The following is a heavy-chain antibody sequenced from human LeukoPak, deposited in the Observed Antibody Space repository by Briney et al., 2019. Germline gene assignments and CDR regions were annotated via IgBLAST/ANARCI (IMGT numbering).Heavy chain of an antibody. V-gene: IGHV3-30-3*01. CDR2: ISYDGSNE. D-gene: IGHD4-11*01. J-gene: IGHJ4*02. CDR1: GFTFSSYA. Sequence: GGSLRLSCAASGFTFSSYAMHWVRQAPGKGLEWVAVISYDGSNEYYADSVKGRFTISRDNSKDTLYLQMNSLRAEDTAVYYCAREGLHYFDYWGQGTLVTVSS. CDR3: AREGLHYFDY.